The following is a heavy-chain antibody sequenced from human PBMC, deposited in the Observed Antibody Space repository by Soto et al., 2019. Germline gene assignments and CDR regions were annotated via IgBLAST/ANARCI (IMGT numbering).Heavy chain of an antibody. V-gene: IGHV1-18*01. D-gene: IGHD3-22*01. J-gene: IGHJ3*02. Sequence: QVQLVQSGAEVKKPGASVKVSCKASGYTFTSYGISWVRQAPGQGLEWMGWISAYNGNTNYAQKLQGRVTMTTDTXTXAXXMELRSLSSEDSGVYYCAISSYYDSSGYSFGAFDIWGQRTMVTVSS. CDR3: AISSYYDSSGYSFGAFDI. CDR1: GYTFTSYG. CDR2: ISAYNGNT.